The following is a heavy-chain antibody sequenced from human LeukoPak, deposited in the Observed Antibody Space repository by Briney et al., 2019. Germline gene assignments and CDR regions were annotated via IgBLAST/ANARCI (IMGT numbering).Heavy chain of an antibody. CDR3: AKYTSGWVNDY. CDR1: GFIISTYP. V-gene: IGHV3-23*01. CDR2: ITLSGTDT. Sequence: GGSLRLSCTASGFIISTYPMAWVRQAPGKGLQWVSTITLSGTDTFYADSVKGRFTISRDISKNTLSLQMNSLRAEDTALYYCAKYTSGWVNDYWGQGTLVTVSS. D-gene: IGHD6-19*01. J-gene: IGHJ4*02.